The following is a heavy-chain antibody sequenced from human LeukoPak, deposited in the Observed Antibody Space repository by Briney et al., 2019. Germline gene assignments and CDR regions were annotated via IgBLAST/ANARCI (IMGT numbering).Heavy chain of an antibody. CDR3: ARGTRALLLTSFDL. V-gene: IGHV4-59*12. CDR1: GGSISSYY. J-gene: IGHJ5*02. D-gene: IGHD4/OR15-4a*01. Sequence: SETLSLTCTVSGGSISSYYWSWIGQPPGKGLEWIGYIYYSGSTNYNPSLTSRVTVSVDTSKNQFSLKLSSVTAADTAVYYCARGTRALLLTSFDLWGQGTLVTLSS. CDR2: IYYSGST.